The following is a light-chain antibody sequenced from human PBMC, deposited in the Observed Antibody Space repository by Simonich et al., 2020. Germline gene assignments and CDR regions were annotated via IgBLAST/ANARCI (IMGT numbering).Light chain of an antibody. J-gene: IGKJ2*01. Sequence: DIVMTQTPLSLSVTPGQPASISCKSSQSLLHSDGKTYLYWYLQKPGQSPQLLIYGVSNRFSGGPDRFSGSGSGTDFTLKISRVEAEDVGVYYCMQGIHLPYTFGQGTKLEIK. V-gene: IGKV2-29*02. CDR1: QSLLHSDGKTY. CDR3: MQGIHLPYT. CDR2: GVS.